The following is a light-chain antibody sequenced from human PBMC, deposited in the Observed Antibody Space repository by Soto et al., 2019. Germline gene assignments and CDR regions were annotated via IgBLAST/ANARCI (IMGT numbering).Light chain of an antibody. V-gene: IGKV1-39*01. CDR1: QTISNY. Sequence: DIQMTQYPSSLAASVGDRITITCRASQTISNYLNWYQQKPGKAPKLLIYAISSLYGGVPSRFSGSGSGTDFTITITSLHPEDFATYSCQQSYRTPHTFGLATKADIK. J-gene: IGKJ2*01. CDR2: AIS. CDR3: QQSYRTPHT.